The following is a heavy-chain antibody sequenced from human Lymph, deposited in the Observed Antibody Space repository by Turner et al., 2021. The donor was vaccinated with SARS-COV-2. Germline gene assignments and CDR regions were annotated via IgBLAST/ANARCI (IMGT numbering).Heavy chain of an antibody. D-gene: IGHD3-3*01. CDR1: GFTFSRYA. CDR2: ISYDGSNK. V-gene: IGHV3-30*04. Sequence: QVQLVESGGGVVQPGRSLRLSCAASGFTFSRYAMHWVRQAPGKGLEWVAVISYDGSNKHYADSVKCRFTISRDKSKNTLYLQMNSLRAEDTAVYYCARDDREFWSGYYTHYYYYGMDVWGQGTTVTVSS. CDR3: ARDDREFWSGYYTHYYYYGMDV. J-gene: IGHJ6*02.